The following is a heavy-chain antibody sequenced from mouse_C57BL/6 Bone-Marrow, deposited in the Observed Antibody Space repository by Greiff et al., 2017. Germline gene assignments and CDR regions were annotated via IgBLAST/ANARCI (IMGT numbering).Heavy chain of an antibody. V-gene: IGHV1-80*01. CDR3: ARSPSSKGDAKYFDV. J-gene: IGHJ1*03. D-gene: IGHD1-1*01. Sequence: VQLQQSGAELVKPGASVKISCKASGYAFSSYWMNWVKQRPGKGLEWIGQIYPGDGDTNYNGKFKGKATLTADKSSSTAYMPLSRLTSEDSEVYVGARSPSSKGDAKYFDVWGTGTTVTVAS. CDR2: IYPGDGDT. CDR1: GYAFSSYW.